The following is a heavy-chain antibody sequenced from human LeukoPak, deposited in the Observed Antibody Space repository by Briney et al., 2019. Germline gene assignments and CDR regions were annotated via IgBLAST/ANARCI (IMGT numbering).Heavy chain of an antibody. V-gene: IGHV4-34*01. CDR1: GGSFSGYY. CDR3: ARGSGFSNPYYYYYMDV. CDR2: INHSGST. J-gene: IGHJ6*03. D-gene: IGHD4-11*01. Sequence: SETLSLTCAVYGGSFSGYYWSWIRQPPGKGLGWIGEINHSGSTNYNPSLKSRVTISVDTSKNQFSLKLSSVTAADTAVYYCARGSGFSNPYYYYYMDVWGKGTTVTVSS.